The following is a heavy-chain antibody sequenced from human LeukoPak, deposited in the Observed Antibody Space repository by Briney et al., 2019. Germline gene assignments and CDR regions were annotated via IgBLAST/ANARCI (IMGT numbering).Heavy chain of an antibody. Sequence: GGSLRLSCAASGFTFGNFWMHWVRQASGKGLVWVSRISADGSDAVYADSVKGRFTISRDNAKNTVRLQMNNLRAEDTAVYYCARDRPHNWFDPWGQGTLVTVSS. CDR3: ARDRPHNWFDP. J-gene: IGHJ5*02. V-gene: IGHV3-74*01. CDR1: GFTFGNFW. CDR2: ISADGSDA.